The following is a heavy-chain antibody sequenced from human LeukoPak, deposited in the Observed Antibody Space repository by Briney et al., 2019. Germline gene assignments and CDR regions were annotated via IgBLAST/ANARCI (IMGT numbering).Heavy chain of an antibody. V-gene: IGHV4-59*01. J-gene: IGHJ5*01. CDR2: IYYGGSS. Sequence: SETLSLTCSVSSSSISSYYWSWIRQPPGKGLEWIGYIYYGGSSKYSPSLKSRVTILVDASKNQFSLKLSSVTAADTAVYYCARIGHDLYQTFDSWGHGTLITVSS. CDR1: SSSISSYY. CDR3: ARIGHDLYQTFDS. D-gene: IGHD2-2*01.